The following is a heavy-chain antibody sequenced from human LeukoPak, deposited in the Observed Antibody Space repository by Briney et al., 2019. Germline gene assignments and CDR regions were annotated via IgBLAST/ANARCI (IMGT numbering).Heavy chain of an antibody. CDR2: IYTSGTT. J-gene: IGHJ4*02. CDR3: ARHIGSYYHNYFDY. Sequence: SETLSLTCTVSGDSISSYYWSWIRQPAGKGLEWIGRIYTSGTTNYNPSPKSRVTMSVDTSKNQFSLKMSSVTAADTAVYYCARHIGSYYHNYFDYWGQGTLVTVSS. CDR1: GDSISSYY. V-gene: IGHV4-4*07. D-gene: IGHD1-26*01.